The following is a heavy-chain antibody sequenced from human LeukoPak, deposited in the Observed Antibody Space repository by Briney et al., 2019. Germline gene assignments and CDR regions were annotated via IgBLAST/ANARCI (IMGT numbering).Heavy chain of an antibody. D-gene: IGHD3-22*01. Sequence: SETLSLTCTVSGGSISSGDYYWSWIRQPPGKGLEWIGYIYYSGSTYYNPSLKSRVTISVDTSKNQFSLKLSSVTAADTAVYYCARVYDSSGYYWDYWGQGTLVTVSS. J-gene: IGHJ4*02. CDR2: IYYSGST. V-gene: IGHV4-30-4*01. CDR3: ARVYDSSGYYWDY. CDR1: GGSISSGDYY.